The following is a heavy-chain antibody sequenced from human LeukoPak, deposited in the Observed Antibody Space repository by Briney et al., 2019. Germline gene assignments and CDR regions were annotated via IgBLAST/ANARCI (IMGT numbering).Heavy chain of an antibody. CDR3: ARGGIPDY. CDR2: ILYSGST. V-gene: IGHV4-39*07. D-gene: IGHD2-21*01. CDR1: GGSISSSSYY. J-gene: IGHJ4*02. Sequence: PSETLSLTCTVSGGSISSSSYYWGWIRQPPGKGLEWTGSILYSGSTYYNPSLKSRVTISIDTSKNQFSLKLSSVTAADTALYYCARGGIPDYWGQGILVTVSS.